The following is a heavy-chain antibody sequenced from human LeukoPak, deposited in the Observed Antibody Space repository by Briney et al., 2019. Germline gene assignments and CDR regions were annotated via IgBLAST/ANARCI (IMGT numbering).Heavy chain of an antibody. Sequence: GGSLQISFKGSGYSFTSYWIGWVRPMPGKGLEWMGIIYPGDSDTRYSPSFQGQVTISADKSISTAYLQWSSLKASDTAMYYCARPERDPSYAFDIWGQGTMVTVSS. V-gene: IGHV5-51*01. CDR1: GYSFTSYW. CDR2: IYPGDSDT. CDR3: ARPERDPSYAFDI. J-gene: IGHJ3*02. D-gene: IGHD6-6*01.